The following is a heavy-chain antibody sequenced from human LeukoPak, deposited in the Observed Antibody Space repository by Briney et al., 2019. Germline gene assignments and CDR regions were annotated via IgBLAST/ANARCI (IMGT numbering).Heavy chain of an antibody. CDR2: IKRKTDGGTT. Sequence: GGSLRLSCAASGFTFSNAWMTWVRQAPGKGLEWVGRIKRKTDGGTTDYAAPVKGRFTISRDDSKNTLYLQMNSLKTEDTAVYYCTTDNPNYDPWSGYDGLGLGAYWGQGALVTVSS. V-gene: IGHV3-15*01. CDR3: TTDNPNYDPWSGYDGLGLGAY. CDR1: GFTFSNAW. J-gene: IGHJ4*02. D-gene: IGHD3-3*01.